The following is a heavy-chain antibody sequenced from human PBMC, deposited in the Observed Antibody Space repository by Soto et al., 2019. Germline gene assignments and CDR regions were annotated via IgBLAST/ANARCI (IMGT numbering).Heavy chain of an antibody. Sequence: QVQLYQWGAGLLKPSETLSLTCAVYGESFSAYYWTWIRQPPGKGLEWIGEINHSGSTKYNPSLRSRVTVSVAXXKXQXXLTLSSVTAAVTAMYYCARAREVVAARSYYYGMDVWGQGTTVTVSS. CDR2: INHSGST. CDR3: ARAREVVAARSYYYGMDV. V-gene: IGHV4-34*01. D-gene: IGHD2-15*01. J-gene: IGHJ6*02. CDR1: GESFSAYY.